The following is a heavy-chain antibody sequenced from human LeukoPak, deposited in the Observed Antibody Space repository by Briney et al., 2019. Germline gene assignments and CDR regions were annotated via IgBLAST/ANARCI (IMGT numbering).Heavy chain of an antibody. D-gene: IGHD4-17*01. CDR2: IDWDDDK. J-gene: IGHJ4*02. CDR1: GFSLSTSGMC. V-gene: IGHV2-70*11. CDR3: ARISLYGDHVGPFDY. Sequence: ESGPALVKPTQTLALTCTFSGFSLSTSGMCVSWIRQPPGKALEWLARIDWDDDKYYSTSLKTRLTISKDTSKNQVVLTMTNMDPVDTATYYCARISLYGDHVGPFDYWGQGTLVTVSS.